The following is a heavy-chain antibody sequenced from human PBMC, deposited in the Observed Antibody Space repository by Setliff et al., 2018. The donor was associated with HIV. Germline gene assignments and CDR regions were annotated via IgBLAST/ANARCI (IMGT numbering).Heavy chain of an antibody. J-gene: IGHJ4*02. Sequence: ASVKVSCKASGYTFTDYFLHWVRQAPGQGLEWMGWISPQNGDRQIPQRFRGRVTMTSDTSISTAYMELSGLASDDTAVYFCARQPSNSLDHWGQGTPVTVSS. V-gene: IGHV1-2*02. CDR3: ARQPSNSLDH. CDR2: ISPQNGDR. CDR1: GYTFTDYF. D-gene: IGHD2-15*01.